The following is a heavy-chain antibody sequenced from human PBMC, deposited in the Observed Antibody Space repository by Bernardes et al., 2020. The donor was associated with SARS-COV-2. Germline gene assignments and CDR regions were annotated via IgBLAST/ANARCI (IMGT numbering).Heavy chain of an antibody. CDR2: IFHSGSTNYNSGST. J-gene: IGHJ3*02. D-gene: IGHD2-15*01. V-gene: IGHV4-59*05. Sequence: SETLSLTCTVSGGSISNYYLSWIRQPPGRGLEWIGYIFHSGSTNYNSGSTNYNPSLKSRVTISVDTSNNQFSLKLSSVTTADTAVYFCARAPKYCSGGSCYPDAFDIWGQGTMVTVSS. CDR1: GGSISNYY. CDR3: ARAPKYCSGGSCYPDAFDI.